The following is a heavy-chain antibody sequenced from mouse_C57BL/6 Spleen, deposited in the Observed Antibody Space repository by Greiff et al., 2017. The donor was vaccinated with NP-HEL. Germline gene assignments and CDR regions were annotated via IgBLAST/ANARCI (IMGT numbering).Heavy chain of an antibody. CDR2: ISSGGSYT. CDR3: ARRAITTDYFDY. D-gene: IGHD2-4*01. J-gene: IGHJ2*01. Sequence: EVQLVESGGDLVKPGGSLKLSCAASGFTFSSYGMSWVRQTPDKRLEWVATISSGGSYTYYPDSVKGRFTISRDNAKNTLYLQMSSLKSEDTAMYYCARRAITTDYFDYWGQGTTLTVSS. CDR1: GFTFSSYG. V-gene: IGHV5-6*01.